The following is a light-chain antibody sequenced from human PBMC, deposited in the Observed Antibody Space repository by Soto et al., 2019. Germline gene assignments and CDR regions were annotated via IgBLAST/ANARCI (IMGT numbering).Light chain of an antibody. Sequence: DIPMTQSPSTLSASVGDRVTIACRASQSISRYLAWYQQQPGKAPKLLIYKASSLESGVPSRFSGSGSGTEFTLTISSLQPDDFATYYCQHYSGYPLTFGGGTQVEIK. J-gene: IGKJ4*01. CDR1: QSISRY. CDR3: QHYSGYPLT. V-gene: IGKV1-5*03. CDR2: KAS.